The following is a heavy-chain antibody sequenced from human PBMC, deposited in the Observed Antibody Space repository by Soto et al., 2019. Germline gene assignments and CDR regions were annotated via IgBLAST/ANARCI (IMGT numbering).Heavy chain of an antibody. J-gene: IGHJ5*02. CDR1: GFTFSSYA. D-gene: IGHD3-10*01. CDR2: ISGSGGST. CDR3: AKIRMGGYYGSGSPRSWFDP. V-gene: IGHV3-23*01. Sequence: EVQLLESGGGLVQPGGSLRLSCAASGFTFSSYAMSWDRQAPGKGLEWVSAISGSGGSTYYADSVKGRFTISRDNSKNTLYLQMNSLRAEDTAVYYCAKIRMGGYYGSGSPRSWFDPWGQGTLVTVSS.